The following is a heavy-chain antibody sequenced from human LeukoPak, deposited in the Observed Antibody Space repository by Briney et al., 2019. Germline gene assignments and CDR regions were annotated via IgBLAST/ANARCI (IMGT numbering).Heavy chain of an antibody. J-gene: IGHJ3*02. V-gene: IGHV3-7*01. CDR3: ASWYHSGSYRRAFDI. Sequence: GGSLRLSCAASGFTFSSYWMSWVRQAPGKGLEWVANIKQDGSEKYYVDSVKGRFTISRDNAKNSLYLQMNSLRAEDTAVYYCASWYHSGSYRRAFDIWGQGTMVTVSS. CDR1: GFTFSSYW. CDR2: IKQDGSEK. D-gene: IGHD1-26*01.